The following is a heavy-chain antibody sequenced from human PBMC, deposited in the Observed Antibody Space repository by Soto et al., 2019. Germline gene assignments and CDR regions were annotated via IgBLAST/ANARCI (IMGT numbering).Heavy chain of an antibody. CDR1: GGSFSGFF. J-gene: IGHJ4*02. CDR3: ARGQWLPRGEY. CDR2: INHSGST. V-gene: IGHV4-34*02. Sequence: QVQLQQWGAGLLKPSETLSLTCAVHGGSFSGFFWTWIRQPPGKGLEWIGEINHSGSTNYNPSLKSRVTISVDTSENQFSLRLTSVTDADTAVYYCARGQWLPRGEYWGQGTLVTVSS. D-gene: IGHD6-19*01.